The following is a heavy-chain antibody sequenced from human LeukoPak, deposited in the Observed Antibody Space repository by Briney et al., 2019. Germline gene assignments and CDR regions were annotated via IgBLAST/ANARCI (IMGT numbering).Heavy chain of an antibody. CDR1: GGTFSSYA. CDR3: ARGKVPYYYYYMDV. J-gene: IGHJ6*03. CDR2: IIPIFGTA. Sequence: SRKVSCKASGGTFSSYAISCVRQAPGQGLEWRGGIIPIFGTANHAQKFQGRVTITADESTSTAYMELSSMRSEDTAVYYCARGKVPYYYYYMDVWGKGTTVTISS. V-gene: IGHV1-69*13.